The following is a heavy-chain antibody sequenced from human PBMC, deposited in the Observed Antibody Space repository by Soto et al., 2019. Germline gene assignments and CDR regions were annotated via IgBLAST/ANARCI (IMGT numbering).Heavy chain of an antibody. V-gene: IGHV3-23*01. J-gene: IGHJ4*02. Sequence: EVRLLESGGGLVQPGGSLRLSCAASGFTFSSYAMGWVRQAPGKGLEWVSAIVASGDSTYYADSVKGRFTISRDNSESTLYLQMNSLRAEDSALYYCAKFDTSGYPRAPFDYWGQGTLVTVSS. CDR1: GFTFSSYA. D-gene: IGHD3-22*01. CDR2: IVASGDST. CDR3: AKFDTSGYPRAPFDY.